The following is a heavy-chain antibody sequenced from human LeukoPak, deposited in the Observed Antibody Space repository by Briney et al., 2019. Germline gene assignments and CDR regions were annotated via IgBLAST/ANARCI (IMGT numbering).Heavy chain of an antibody. CDR1: GFTLSNYW. Sequence: GGSLRLSCAASGFTLSNYWMTWVRQAPGKGLEWVAIINQDGSEKYYLDSVKGRFTISNDNAKNSLFLQMNSLRAEDTAVYYCARPYIAMALEYWGQGALVTVSS. CDR3: ARPYIAMALEY. J-gene: IGHJ4*02. D-gene: IGHD3-10*01. V-gene: IGHV3-7*03. CDR2: INQDGSEK.